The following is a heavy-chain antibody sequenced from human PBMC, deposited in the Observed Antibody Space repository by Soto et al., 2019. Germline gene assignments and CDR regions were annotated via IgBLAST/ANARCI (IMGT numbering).Heavy chain of an antibody. Sequence: QVQLVESGGGVVQPGTSLRLSCVGSGFTFRSYVIHWVRQAPGKGLEWVALTSYDGSNKDYGDSVKGRFTISRDNSRNTVDRQMDSQRREDTALYYCARWGTTGGLDVWGQGTLVSVSS. CDR2: TSYDGSNK. J-gene: IGHJ1*01. CDR3: ARWGTTGGLDV. V-gene: IGHV3-33*05. CDR1: GFTFRSYV. D-gene: IGHD3-16*01.